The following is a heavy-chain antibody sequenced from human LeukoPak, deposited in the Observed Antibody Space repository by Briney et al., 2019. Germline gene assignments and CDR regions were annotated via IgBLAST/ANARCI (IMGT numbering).Heavy chain of an antibody. J-gene: IGHJ4*02. CDR1: GYTFTGYY. Sequence: GASVKVSCKASGYTFTGYYMHWVRQAPGQGLEWMGWINPNSGGTNYAQKLQGRVTMTTETSTSTAYMELRSLRSDDTAVYYCARHGNWNYGSYWGQGTLVTVSS. V-gene: IGHV1-2*02. D-gene: IGHD1-7*01. CDR2: INPNSGGT. CDR3: ARHGNWNYGSY.